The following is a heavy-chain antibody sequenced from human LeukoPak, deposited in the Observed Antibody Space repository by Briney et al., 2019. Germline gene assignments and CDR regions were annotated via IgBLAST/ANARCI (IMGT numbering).Heavy chain of an antibody. J-gene: IGHJ5*02. V-gene: IGHV4-39*01. CDR1: GGSISSSSYY. Sequence: PSEILSLTCIVSGGSISSSSYYWGWIRQPPGKGLEWIGSINYSENTYYNPSLKSRGTISVDTSKNQFSLKLSSVTAADTAVYYCARAGRNDFWSGYYTSWFDPWGQGTLVTVSS. CDR2: INYSENT. CDR3: ARAGRNDFWSGYYTSWFDP. D-gene: IGHD3-3*01.